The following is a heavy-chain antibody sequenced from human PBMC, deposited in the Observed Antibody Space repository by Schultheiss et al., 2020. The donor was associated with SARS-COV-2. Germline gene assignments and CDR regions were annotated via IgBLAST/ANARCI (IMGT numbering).Heavy chain of an antibody. J-gene: IGHJ6*02. CDR1: GYTFTGYY. CDR2: INPNSGGT. CDR3: ARDGYYYDSSGYSLLGYYYYGMDV. Sequence: ASVKVSCKASGYTFTGYYMHWVRQAPGQGLEWMGWINPNSGGTNYAQKFQGRVTMTRDTSISTAYMELSRLRSDDTAVYYCARDGYYYDSSGYSLLGYYYYGMDVWGQGTTVTV. D-gene: IGHD3-22*01. V-gene: IGHV1-2*02.